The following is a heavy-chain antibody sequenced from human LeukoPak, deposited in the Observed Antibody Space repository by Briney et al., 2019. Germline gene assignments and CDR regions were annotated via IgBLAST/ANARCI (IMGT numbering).Heavy chain of an antibody. V-gene: IGHV3-20*01. CDR1: GFTFDDYG. Sequence: GGSLRLSCAASGFTFDDYGMSWVRQAPGKGLEWVSGINWNGGSTGYADSVKGRFTISRDNAKNSLYLQMNSLRAEDTALYHCARGSGSTYFDYWGQGTLVTVSS. D-gene: IGHD3-10*01. CDR2: INWNGGST. J-gene: IGHJ4*02. CDR3: ARGSGSTYFDY.